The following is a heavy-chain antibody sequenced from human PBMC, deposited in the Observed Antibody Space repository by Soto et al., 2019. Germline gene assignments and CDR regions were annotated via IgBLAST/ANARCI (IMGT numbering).Heavy chain of an antibody. CDR3: ARDLWGSGIGVYYYYYGMDV. J-gene: IGHJ6*02. V-gene: IGHV3-48*02. Sequence: EVQLVESGGGLVQPGGSLRLSCAASGFTFSSYSMNWVRQAPGKGLEWVSYISSSSSTIYYADSVKGRFTISRDNAKNSLYLQMNSLRDEDTAGYYCARDLWGSGIGVYYYYYGMDVWGQGTTVTVSS. D-gene: IGHD3-10*01. CDR1: GFTFSSYS. CDR2: ISSSSSTI.